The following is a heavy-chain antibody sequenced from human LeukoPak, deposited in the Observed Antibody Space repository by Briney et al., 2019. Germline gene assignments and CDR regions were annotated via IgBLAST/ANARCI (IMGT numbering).Heavy chain of an antibody. D-gene: IGHD5-12*01. CDR2: FRCDGNHD. Sequence: GGSLRLSCAASGFPFNNYVIHWVRLPPGKGLEWVAFFRCDGNHDYYADSVKGRFTFSRDNSKNTLFLQMNSLRAEDTAVYYCASRPTGFDWGPFGYWGQGTLVTVSS. V-gene: IGHV3-30*02. CDR1: GFPFNNYV. CDR3: ASRPTGFDWGPFGY. J-gene: IGHJ4*02.